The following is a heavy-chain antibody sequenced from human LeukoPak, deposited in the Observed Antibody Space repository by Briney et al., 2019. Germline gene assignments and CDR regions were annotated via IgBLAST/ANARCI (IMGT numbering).Heavy chain of an antibody. D-gene: IGHD3-10*01. V-gene: IGHV4-34*01. CDR3: AINDGSGSYYKSDY. CDR1: GGSFSGYY. CDR2: IDQSGST. Sequence: SETLSLTCAVYGGSFSGYYWSWVRQPPGKGPEWIGKIDQSGSTNYNPSLKSRVTITIDTSKNQFSLKLNSVTAADTAVYYCAINDGSGSYYKSDYWGQGTLVTVSS. J-gene: IGHJ4*02.